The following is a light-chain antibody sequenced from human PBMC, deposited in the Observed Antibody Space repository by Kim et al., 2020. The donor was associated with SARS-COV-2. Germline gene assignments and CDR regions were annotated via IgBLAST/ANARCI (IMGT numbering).Light chain of an antibody. CDR1: SIGSKS. CDR3: QVWDSSDDHRVV. Sequence: PGKKARIACGGTSIGSKSVDWCQQKPGQAPVLVISYNSVRPSGIPERFSGSNSGNMATVTISRVEAGDEADYYCQVWDSSDDHRVVFGGGTQLTVL. J-gene: IGLJ2*01. V-gene: IGLV3-21*04. CDR2: YNS.